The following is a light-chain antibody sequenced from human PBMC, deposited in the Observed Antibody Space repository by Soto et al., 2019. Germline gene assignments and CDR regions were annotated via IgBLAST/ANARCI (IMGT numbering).Light chain of an antibody. J-gene: IGLJ2*01. CDR1: SSDVGGYNY. Sequence: QSALTQPRSVSGSPGQSVTISCTGTSSDVGGYNYVSWYQQHPGKAPKLMIYDVSRRPSGVPDRFSGSKSGNTASLTISGLQAENEADYYCCSYACSYTFPVVFGGGTKRTVL. CDR3: CSYACSYTFPVV. V-gene: IGLV2-11*01. CDR2: DVS.